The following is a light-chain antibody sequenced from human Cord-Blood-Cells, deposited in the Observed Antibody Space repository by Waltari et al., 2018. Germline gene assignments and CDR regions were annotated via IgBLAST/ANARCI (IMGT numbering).Light chain of an antibody. Sequence: QSALTQPRSVSGSPGQSVTISRTGTSSDVGGYNYVSWYQQHPGKAPNLIIYDVSKRPSGVPDRFSGYKSGNTASLTISGLQAEDEADYYCCSYAGSYTPWVFGGGTKLTVL. J-gene: IGLJ3*02. V-gene: IGLV2-11*01. CDR1: SSDVGGYNY. CDR2: DVS. CDR3: CSYAGSYTPWV.